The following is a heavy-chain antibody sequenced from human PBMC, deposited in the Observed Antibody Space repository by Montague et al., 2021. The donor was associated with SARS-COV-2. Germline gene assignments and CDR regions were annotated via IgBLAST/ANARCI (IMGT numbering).Heavy chain of an antibody. J-gene: IGHJ5*02. CDR3: ATALRDDYEYEYDSTGFHL. V-gene: IGHV1-24*01. CDR1: GHTFSELS. CDR2: FDPEDGER. Sequence: SVKVSCKVSGHTFSELSIHWIRQTPGKGLEWLGGFDPEDGERTYAQNLQGRLTLTEDTSTDTAYVELSGLRSDDTGVYYCATALRDDYEYEYDSTGFHLWGQGTLVTVSS. D-gene: IGHD3-22*01.